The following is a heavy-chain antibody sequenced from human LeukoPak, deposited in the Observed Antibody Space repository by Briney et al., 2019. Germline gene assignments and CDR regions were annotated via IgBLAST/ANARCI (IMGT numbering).Heavy chain of an antibody. CDR1: GVSISSYY. Sequence: ETLSLTCTVSGVSISSYYWSWIRQPPGKGLEWIGYIHYSGSTDYNSSLKSRVTISIDTSKNQFYLKLSSATAADTAVYYCARNQVLPFDVFNLWGQGTMVTVSS. CDR2: IHYSGST. CDR3: ARNQVLPFDVFNL. D-gene: IGHD1-14*01. J-gene: IGHJ3*01. V-gene: IGHV4-59*08.